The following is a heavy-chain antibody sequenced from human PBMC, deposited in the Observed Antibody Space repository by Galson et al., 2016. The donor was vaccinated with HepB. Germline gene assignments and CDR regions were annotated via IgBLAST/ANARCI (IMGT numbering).Heavy chain of an antibody. J-gene: IGHJ4*02. V-gene: IGHV3-30*18. Sequence: SLRLSCAASGFTFSSYGMHWVRQAPGKGLEWVAVVSSNERIDYYADSVKGRFTISRDNSKNTLYLQMNSLRAEDTAVYYCTKEGHGVGQFAFDYWGQGTPVTVSS. CDR1: GFTFSSYG. D-gene: IGHD2-8*01. CDR2: VSSNERID. CDR3: TKEGHGVGQFAFDY.